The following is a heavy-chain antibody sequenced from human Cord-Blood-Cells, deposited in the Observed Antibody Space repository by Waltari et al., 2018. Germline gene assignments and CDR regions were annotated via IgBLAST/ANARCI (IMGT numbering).Heavy chain of an antibody. Sequence: QVQLVQSGAEVKKPGAPVKVSCKASGYTFPSYALPWVRQAPVQRLEWMGWINAGNGNTKYSQKFQGRVTITRDTSASTAYMELSSLRSEDTAVYYCARASKNWNFDYWGQGTLVTVSS. D-gene: IGHD1-1*01. CDR1: GYTFPSYA. V-gene: IGHV1-3*01. CDR2: INAGNGNT. J-gene: IGHJ4*02. CDR3: ARASKNWNFDY.